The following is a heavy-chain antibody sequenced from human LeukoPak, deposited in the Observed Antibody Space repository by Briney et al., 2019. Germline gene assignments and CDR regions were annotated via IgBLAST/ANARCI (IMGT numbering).Heavy chain of an antibody. J-gene: IGHJ4*02. D-gene: IGHD5-24*01. CDR1: GYTFTGYY. CDR2: INPNSGGT. Sequence: ASVKVSCKASGYTFTGYYMHWVRQAPGQGLEWMGWINPNSGGTNYAQKFQGRVTMTRDTSISTAYMELSRLRSDDTAVYYCARVGDGYNYGYFDYWGQGTLVTVSS. CDR3: ARVGDGYNYGYFDY. V-gene: IGHV1-2*02.